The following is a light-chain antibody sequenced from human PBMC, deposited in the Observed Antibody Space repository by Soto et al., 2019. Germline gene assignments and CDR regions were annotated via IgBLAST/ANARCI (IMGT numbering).Light chain of an antibody. J-gene: IGLJ1*01. CDR2: QVT. V-gene: IGLV2-14*01. Sequence: QSALTQPASVSGSPGQSITISCTGTSSDLANYNYVSWYQQQPGKAPKLMIYQVTNRPSGVSKRFSGSRSGNTASLTIAGLHAEDEADYYCSSYTDSSNYVFGTGTKVTVL. CDR1: SSDLANYNY. CDR3: SSYTDSSNYV.